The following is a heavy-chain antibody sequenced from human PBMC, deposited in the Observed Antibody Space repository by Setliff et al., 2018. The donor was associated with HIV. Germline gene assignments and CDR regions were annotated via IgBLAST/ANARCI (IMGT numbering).Heavy chain of an antibody. D-gene: IGHD2-21*02. J-gene: IGHJ1*01. CDR2: INHYGSG. CDR3: ASRGIVVVTMSMPDEFFVH. CDR1: GESFNDYY. Sequence: SETLSLTCAVYGESFNDYYWSWIRLPPGKGLEWIGEINHYGSGNYNPSLKSRVTISVDTSKNQFSLRLTSVTAADTAVYYCASRGIVVVTMSMPDEFFVHWGHGTLVTVSS. V-gene: IGHV4-34*01.